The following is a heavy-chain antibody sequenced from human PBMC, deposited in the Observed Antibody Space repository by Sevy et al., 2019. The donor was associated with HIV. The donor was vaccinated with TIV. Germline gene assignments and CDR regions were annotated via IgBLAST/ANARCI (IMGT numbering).Heavy chain of an antibody. CDR2: IYYSGST. CDR3: ASVGVTQPNIYYYYYMDV. CDR1: GGSISSSSYY. D-gene: IGHD2-21*02. J-gene: IGHJ6*03. V-gene: IGHV4-39*01. Sequence: SETLSRTCTVSGGSISSSSYYWGWIRQPPGKWLEWIGSIYYSGSTYYNPSLKSRVTISVDTSKNQFSLKLSSVTAADTAVYYCASVGVTQPNIYYYYYMDVWGKGTTVTVSS.